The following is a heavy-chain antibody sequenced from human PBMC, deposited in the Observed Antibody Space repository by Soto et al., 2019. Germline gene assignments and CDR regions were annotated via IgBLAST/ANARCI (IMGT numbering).Heavy chain of an antibody. D-gene: IGHD2-8*01. CDR3: ARDWSYAFDY. Sequence: GGSLRLSCAASGFSFSTYYMNWVRQAPGKGLEWVAAIKRGACEQYYADSVRGRFTISRDNAKNSVYLQMNSLRDEDTAVYYCARDWSYAFDYWGQGTLVTVSS. V-gene: IGHV3-7*01. CDR1: GFSFSTYY. CDR2: IKRGACEQ. J-gene: IGHJ4*02.